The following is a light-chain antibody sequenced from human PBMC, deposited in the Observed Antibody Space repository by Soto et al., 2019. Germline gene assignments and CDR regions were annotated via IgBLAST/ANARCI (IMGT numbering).Light chain of an antibody. J-gene: IGKJ4*01. CDR2: GAS. V-gene: IGKV3-15*01. Sequence: EIVMTQSPATLSVSPGERATLSCWARQSVYTSLAWYQQKPGQAPRLLIYGASTRATGIPARFSGTGSATEFTLTISSLQSEDSAVYYCQQYNKWPLTFGGGTKVEI. CDR1: QSVYTS. CDR3: QQYNKWPLT.